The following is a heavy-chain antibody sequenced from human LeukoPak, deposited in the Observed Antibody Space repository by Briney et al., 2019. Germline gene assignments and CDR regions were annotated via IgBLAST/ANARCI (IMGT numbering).Heavy chain of an antibody. D-gene: IGHD3-3*01. CDR2: ISYDGSNK. CDR3: ARDLGVDDFGVVYPRAFDY. CDR1: GFTFSSYA. J-gene: IGHJ4*02. Sequence: GGSLRLSCAASGFTFSSYAMHWVRQAPGKGLEWVAVISYDGSNKYYADSVKGRFTISRDNSKNTLYLQMNSLRPEDTAVYYCARDLGVDDFGVVYPRAFDYWGQGTLVTVSS. V-gene: IGHV3-30*04.